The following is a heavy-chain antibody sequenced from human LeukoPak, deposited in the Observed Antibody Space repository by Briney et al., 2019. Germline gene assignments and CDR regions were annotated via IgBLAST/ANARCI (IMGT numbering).Heavy chain of an antibody. CDR3: AKGDYGSGSYYYYYGMDV. D-gene: IGHD3-10*01. Sequence: GGSLRLSCAASGFTFSSYAMSWVRQAPGKGLEWVSAISGSGGSTYYADSVKGRFTISRDNSKNTLYLQMNSLRAEDTAVYYCAKGDYGSGSYYYYYGMDVWSQGTTVTVSS. CDR1: GFTFSSYA. V-gene: IGHV3-23*01. CDR2: ISGSGGST. J-gene: IGHJ6*02.